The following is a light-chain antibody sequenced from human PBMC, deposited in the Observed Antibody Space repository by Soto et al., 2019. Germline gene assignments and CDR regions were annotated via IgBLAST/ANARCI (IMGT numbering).Light chain of an antibody. CDR2: DVS. CDR3: GSFGRRGV. J-gene: IGLJ1*01. Sequence: QSALTQPASVSGSPGQSITISCTGTSSDVGGYNYVSWYQQHPGKAPKLIIYDVSNRPSGVSNRLSGSKSGNTASLTISGLQAEDEADYYCGSFGRRGVFGPGTKLTVL. V-gene: IGLV2-14*03. CDR1: SSDVGGYNY.